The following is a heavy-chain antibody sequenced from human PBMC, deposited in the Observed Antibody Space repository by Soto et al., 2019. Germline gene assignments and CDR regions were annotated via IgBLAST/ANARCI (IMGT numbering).Heavy chain of an antibody. Sequence: GSLRLSCAASGFTFSSYAMSWVRQAPGKGLEWVSAISGSGGSTYYADSVKGRFTISRDNSKNTLYLQMNSLRAEDTAVYYCAKGEQWLQAFDPWGQGTQVTVSS. J-gene: IGHJ5*02. D-gene: IGHD6-19*01. CDR2: ISGSGGST. CDR3: AKGEQWLQAFDP. V-gene: IGHV3-23*01. CDR1: GFTFSSYA.